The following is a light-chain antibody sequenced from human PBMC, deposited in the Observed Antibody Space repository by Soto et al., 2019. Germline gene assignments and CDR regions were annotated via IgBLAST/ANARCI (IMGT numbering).Light chain of an antibody. J-gene: IGLJ2*01. CDR2: EGS. CDR3: CSYAGSSTHVV. V-gene: IGLV2-23*01. Sequence: QSALTQPASVSGSPGQSFTISCTGTSSDVGSYNLVSWYQQHPGKAPKLMIYEGSKRPSGVSNRFSGSKSGNTASLTISGLQAEDEADYYCCSYAGSSTHVVFGGGTKVTVL. CDR1: SSDVGSYNL.